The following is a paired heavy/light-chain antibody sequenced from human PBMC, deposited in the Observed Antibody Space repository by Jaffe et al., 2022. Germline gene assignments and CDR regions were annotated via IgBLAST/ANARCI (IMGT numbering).Light chain of an antibody. CDR3: YSYAGSDSWV. CDR1: SSDVGNHNF. J-gene: IGLJ3*02. V-gene: IGLV2-23*02. CDR2: EVT. Sequence: QSALTQPASVSGSPGQSITISCTGTSSDVGNHNFVSWLQQHPGNAPKLMIYEVTKRPSGVSSRFFGSKSGNTASLTISGLQAEDEADYYCYSYAGSDSWVFGGGTKLTVL.
Heavy chain of an antibody. J-gene: IGHJ3*02. V-gene: IGHV3-74*01. CDR2: IKDHGSST. Sequence: EVQLVESGGGLVQPGGSLRLSCAASGFAFNRYSIHWVRQAPGKGMVWVSRIKDHGSSTDYVDSVKGRFTISRDDAKNTVYLQMNSLRVEDTAVYYCFGSGWYSQVDIWGQGTMVTVSS. CDR1: GFAFNRYS. CDR3: FGSGWYSQVDI. D-gene: IGHD6-19*01.